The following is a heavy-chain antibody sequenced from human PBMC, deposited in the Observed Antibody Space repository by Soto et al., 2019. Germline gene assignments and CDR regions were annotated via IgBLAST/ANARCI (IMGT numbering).Heavy chain of an antibody. CDR3: AHTQYYYDSSGYYSNAEYFQH. V-gene: IGHV2-5*02. CDR1: GFSLSTSGVG. CDR2: IYWDDDK. D-gene: IGHD3-22*01. Sequence: QITLKESGPTLVKPTQTLTLTFTFSGFSLSTSGVGVGWIRQPPGKALEWLALIYWDDDKRYSPSLKSRLTITKDTSKNQVVLTMTNMDPVDTATYYCAHTQYYYDSSGYYSNAEYFQHWGQGTLVTVSS. J-gene: IGHJ1*01.